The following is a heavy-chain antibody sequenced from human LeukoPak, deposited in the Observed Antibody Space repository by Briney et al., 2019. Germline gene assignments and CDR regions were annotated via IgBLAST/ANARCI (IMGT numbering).Heavy chain of an antibody. CDR3: ARGARYCSSTSCYIWFDP. D-gene: IGHD2-2*02. J-gene: IGHJ5*02. Sequence: GASVKVSCKASGYTFTSYGISWVRQAPGQGLEWMGGIIPIFGTANYAQKFQGRVTITADESTSTAYMELSSLRSEDTAVYYCARGARYCSSTSCYIWFDPWGQGTLVTVSS. V-gene: IGHV1-69*13. CDR1: GYTFTSYG. CDR2: IIPIFGTA.